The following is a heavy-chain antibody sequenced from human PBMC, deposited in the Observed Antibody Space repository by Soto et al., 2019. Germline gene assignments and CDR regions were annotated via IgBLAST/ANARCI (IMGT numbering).Heavy chain of an antibody. Sequence: QITLKESGPTLVKPTQTLTLTCTFSAFSLSTGGVGVGWIRQPPGKALEWLALIYWDHDKRYSPSLRSRLTIAKITSTRHLLLTMSTMHPVNTATYYCTQSGCGGDSLQAYVSYSYYGIDVWGQATPFTFSS. CDR2: IYWDHDK. V-gene: IGHV2-5*02. CDR3: TQSGCGGDSLQAYVSYSYYGIDV. D-gene: IGHD2-21*02. J-gene: IGHJ6*02. CDR1: AFSLSTGGVG.